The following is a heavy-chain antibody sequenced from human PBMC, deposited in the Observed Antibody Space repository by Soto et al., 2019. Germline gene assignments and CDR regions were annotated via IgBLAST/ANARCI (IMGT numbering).Heavy chain of an antibody. V-gene: IGHV5-10-1*01. CDR1: GYSFTSYW. CDR3: ASLSNPTGYYYYGMDV. J-gene: IGHJ6*02. Sequence: LGESLKISCKGSGYSFTSYWISWVRQMPGKGLEWMGRIDPSDSYTNYSPSFQGHVTISADKSISTAYLQWSSLKASDTAMYYCASLSNPTGYYYYGMDVWGQGTTVTVSS. D-gene: IGHD4-4*01. CDR2: IDPSDSYT.